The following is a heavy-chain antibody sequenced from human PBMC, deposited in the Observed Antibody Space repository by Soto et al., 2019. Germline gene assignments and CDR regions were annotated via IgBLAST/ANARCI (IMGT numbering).Heavy chain of an antibody. V-gene: IGHV1-69*13. CDR3: ARLDGYNSLFDY. CDR2: IIPIFGTA. J-gene: IGHJ4*02. D-gene: IGHD5-12*01. CDR1: RGTFSSYA. Sequence: ASVKVSCKASRGTFSSYAISWVRQAPGQGLEWMGGIIPIFGTANYAQKFQGRVTITADESTSTAYMELSSLRSEDTAVYYCARLDGYNSLFDYWGQGTLVTVSS.